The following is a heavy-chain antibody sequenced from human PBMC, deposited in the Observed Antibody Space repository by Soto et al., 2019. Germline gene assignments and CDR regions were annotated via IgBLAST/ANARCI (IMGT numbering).Heavy chain of an antibody. J-gene: IGHJ5*02. CDR3: PRDPSLARGVFDP. D-gene: IGHD2-8*01. CDR1: GYSISSGYY. CDR2: IYHSGST. Sequence: SETLSLTCAVSGYSISSGYYWGWIRQPPGKGLEWIGSIYHSGSTYYNPSLKSRVTISVDTSKNQFSLKLSSVTAADTAVYYCPRDPSLARGVFDPWGQGTLVTVYS. V-gene: IGHV4-38-2*02.